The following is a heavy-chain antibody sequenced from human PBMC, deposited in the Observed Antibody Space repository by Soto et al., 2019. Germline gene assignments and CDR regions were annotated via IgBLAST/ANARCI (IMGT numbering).Heavy chain of an antibody. J-gene: IGHJ5*02. CDR1: GGTFSSYT. V-gene: IGHV1-69*08. Sequence: QVQLVQSGAEVKKPGSSVKVSCKASGGTFSSYTISWVRQAPGQGLEWMGRIIPILGIANYAQKFQGRVTITGDKSTSTAYMELSSLRSEDTAVYYCARDVGNSGYDYSNWFDPWGQGTLVTVSS. D-gene: IGHD5-12*01. CDR2: IIPILGIA. CDR3: ARDVGNSGYDYSNWFDP.